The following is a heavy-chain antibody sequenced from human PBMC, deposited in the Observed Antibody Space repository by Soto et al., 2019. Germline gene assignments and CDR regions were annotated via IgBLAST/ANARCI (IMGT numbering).Heavy chain of an antibody. CDR1: GYTFTSYG. Sequence: AASVKVSCKASGYTFTSYGISWVRQAPGQGLEWMGWISAYNGNTNYAQKLQGRVTMTTDTSTSTAYMELRSLRSDDTAVYYCATIIAAAGLYYFDYWGQGTLVTVSS. CDR2: ISAYNGNT. D-gene: IGHD6-13*01. CDR3: ATIIAAAGLYYFDY. J-gene: IGHJ4*02. V-gene: IGHV1-18*01.